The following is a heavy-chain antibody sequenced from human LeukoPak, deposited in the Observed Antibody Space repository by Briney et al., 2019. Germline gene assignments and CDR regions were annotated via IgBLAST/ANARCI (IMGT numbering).Heavy chain of an antibody. CDR3: ARALRQQLVTGWFDP. Sequence: SETLSLTCSVSGDSISSYYWSWIRQPPGKGLEWIGYIYYRGSSNYNPSLRSRVTMSVDTSKNQFSLRLTSVTAADTAVYYCARALRQQLVTGWFDPWGQGTLVTVSS. V-gene: IGHV4-59*01. J-gene: IGHJ5*02. CDR2: IYYRGSS. D-gene: IGHD6-13*01. CDR1: GDSISSYY.